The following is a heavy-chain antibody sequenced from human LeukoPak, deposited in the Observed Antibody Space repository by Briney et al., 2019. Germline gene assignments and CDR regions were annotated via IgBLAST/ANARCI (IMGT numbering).Heavy chain of an antibody. J-gene: IGHJ4*02. D-gene: IGHD1-26*01. CDR3: ARGVDRSKIGY. Sequence: SETLSLTCTVSGGSISSSSYYWGWIRQPPGKGLEWIGEIHPQGTITYSPSLESRVTMSLDTSKNQFSLRLTSVTAADTAVYYCARGVDRSKIGYWGQGTLVTVSS. CDR2: IHPQGTI. CDR1: GGSISSSSYY. V-gene: IGHV4-39*07.